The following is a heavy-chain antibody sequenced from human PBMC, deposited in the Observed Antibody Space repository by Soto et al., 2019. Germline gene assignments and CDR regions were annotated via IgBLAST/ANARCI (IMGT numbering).Heavy chain of an antibody. J-gene: IGHJ4*02. CDR1: GFTFSSYA. Sequence: QGQLVESGGGVVQPGRSLRLSCAASGFTFSSYAMHWVRQAPGKGLEWVAVISYDGSNKYYADSVKGRFTISRDNSKNTLYLQMNSLRAEDTAVYYCARDSGYSSSSFSYWGQGTLVTVSS. CDR2: ISYDGSNK. V-gene: IGHV3-30-3*01. CDR3: ARDSGYSSSSFSY. D-gene: IGHD6-6*01.